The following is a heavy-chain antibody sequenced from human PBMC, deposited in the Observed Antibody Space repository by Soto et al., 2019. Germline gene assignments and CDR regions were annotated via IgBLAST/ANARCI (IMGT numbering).Heavy chain of an antibody. CDR3: AREVGLQHDNRYSDLWSAKNNCFDS. CDR1: GGSISPYY. V-gene: IGHV4-59*01. Sequence: SETLSLTCTVSGGSISPYYWSWIRQPPGKVLEWIGYISYSGSTNYNPSLKSRVTISVDTSKNQFSLKLSSVTAADTAVYYCAREVGLQHDNRYSDLWSAKNNCFDSWGQGTLVTVSS. J-gene: IGHJ5*01. D-gene: IGHD3-3*01. CDR2: ISYSGST.